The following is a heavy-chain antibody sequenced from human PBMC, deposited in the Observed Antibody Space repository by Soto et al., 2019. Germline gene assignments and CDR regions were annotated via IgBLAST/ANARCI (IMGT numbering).Heavy chain of an antibody. CDR3: ARFVVGCSRTSCYNLDY. J-gene: IGHJ4*02. CDR2: INSDGSST. Sequence: GGSLRLSCAASGFTFSSYWMHWVRQAPGKGLVWVSRINSDGSSTSYADSVKGRFTISRDNAKNTLYLQMNSLRAEDTAVYYCARFVVGCSRTSCYNLDYWCQGTLVTVSS. D-gene: IGHD2-2*02. CDR1: GFTFSSYW. V-gene: IGHV3-74*01.